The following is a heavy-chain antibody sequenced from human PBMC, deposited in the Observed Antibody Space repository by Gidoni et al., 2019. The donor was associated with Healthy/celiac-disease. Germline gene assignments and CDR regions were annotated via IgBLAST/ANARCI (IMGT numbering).Heavy chain of an antibody. CDR3: AHSESVTTGLDY. D-gene: IGHD4-17*01. V-gene: IGHV2-5*02. J-gene: IGHJ4*02. CDR2: IYWDDDK. Sequence: QITLKESGPTLVKPTQTLTLTCTFSGFSLSTSGVGVGWIRQPPGKALEWLALIYWDDDKRHSPSLKSRLTITKDTAKNQVVLTMTNMDPVDTATYYCAHSESVTTGLDYWGQGTLVTVSS. CDR1: GFSLSTSGVG.